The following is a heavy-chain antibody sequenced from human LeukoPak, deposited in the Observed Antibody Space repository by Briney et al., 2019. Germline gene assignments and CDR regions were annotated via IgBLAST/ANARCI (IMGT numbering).Heavy chain of an antibody. V-gene: IGHV4-39*01. CDR3: ARLPVGVWGSYRYRYFDY. Sequence: PSETLSLTCAVSGYSISSSSYYWGWIRQPPGKGLEWIGSIYYSGSTYYNPSLKSRVTISVDTSKNQFSLKLSSVTAADTAVYYCARLPVGVWGSYRYRYFDYWGQGTLVTVSS. CDR2: IYYSGST. J-gene: IGHJ4*02. CDR1: GYSISSSSYY. D-gene: IGHD3-16*02.